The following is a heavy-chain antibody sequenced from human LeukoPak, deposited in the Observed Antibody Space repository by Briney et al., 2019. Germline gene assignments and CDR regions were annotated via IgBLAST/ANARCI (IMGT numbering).Heavy chain of an antibody. CDR2: IYYSGST. V-gene: IGHV4-39*07. J-gene: IGHJ6*03. Sequence: SETLSLTCTVSGDSISSTTYYCAWIRQPPGKGLEWIGSIYYSGSTYYNPSLKSRVTISVDTSKTQFSLRLSSVTAADTAVCYCARTHYYYYYMDVWGKGTTVTVS. CDR1: GDSISSTTYY. CDR3: ARTHYYYYYMDV.